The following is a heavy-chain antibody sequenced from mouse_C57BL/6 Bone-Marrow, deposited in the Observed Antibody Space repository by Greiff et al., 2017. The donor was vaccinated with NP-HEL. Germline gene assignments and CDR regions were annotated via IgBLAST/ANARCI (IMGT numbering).Heavy chain of an antibody. CDR2: IDPEDGDT. CDR3: TTCGYDPAWFAY. J-gene: IGHJ3*01. CDR1: GFNIKDYY. D-gene: IGHD2-10*02. V-gene: IGHV14-1*01. Sequence: EVQLQQSGAELVRPGASVKLSCTASGFNIKDYYMHWVKQRPEQGLEWIGRIDPEDGDTEYAPKFQGKATMTADTSSNTAYLQLSSLTSEDTAVYYCTTCGYDPAWFAYWGQGTLVTVSA.